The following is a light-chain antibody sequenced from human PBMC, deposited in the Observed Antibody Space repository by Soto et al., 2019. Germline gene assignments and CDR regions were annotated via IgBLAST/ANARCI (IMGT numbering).Light chain of an antibody. CDR2: GAS. CDR1: QGISYY. CDR3: LQHNYYPTT. Sequence: DIQITQSPSSTSAYVPHRVTITFRASQGISYYLAWFQQKPGKVPQRLIYGASNLQGGVPSRFSGSGYGTEFTLTISSLQPEDSATYFCLQHNYYPTTIAQGTKVDI. J-gene: IGKJ1*01. V-gene: IGKV1-17*03.